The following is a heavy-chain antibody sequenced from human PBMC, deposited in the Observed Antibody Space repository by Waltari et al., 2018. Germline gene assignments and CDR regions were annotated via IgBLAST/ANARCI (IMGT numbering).Heavy chain of an antibody. CDR2: ISYDGSNK. CDR3: AGDAGTYYDFWSGYAPGWFDP. D-gene: IGHD3-3*01. J-gene: IGHJ5*02. Sequence: QLQLVESGGGVVQPGRSLRLSCAASGFTFSSYATTWVRQAPGTGLEWVAVISYDGSNKSYADSVKGRFTISRENSKNTLYLQMNSLRAEDTAGYYCAGDAGTYYDFWSGYAPGWFDPWGQGTLVTVSS. CDR1: GFTFSSYA. V-gene: IGHV3-30-3*01.